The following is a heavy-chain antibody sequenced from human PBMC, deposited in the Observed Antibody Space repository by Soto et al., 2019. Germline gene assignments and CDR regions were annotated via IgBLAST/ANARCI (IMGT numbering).Heavy chain of an antibody. CDR3: AKVHIVGAHLIHGFDH. D-gene: IGHD1-26*01. J-gene: IGHJ4*02. CDR1: GFTFSSYA. CDR2: ISGSGGST. V-gene: IGHV3-23*01. Sequence: GGSLRLSCAASGFTFSSYAMSWVRQAPGKGLEWVSTISGSGGSTYYADSVKGRFTISRDNSKNTLYLQMISLRAEDTAVHYCAKVHIVGAHLIHGFDHWGQRTQVTVSS.